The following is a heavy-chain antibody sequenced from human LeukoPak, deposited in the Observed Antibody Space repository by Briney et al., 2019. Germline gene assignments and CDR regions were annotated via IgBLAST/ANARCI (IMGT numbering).Heavy chain of an antibody. J-gene: IGHJ4*02. CDR3: ALDPRERSSGYYYSDY. Sequence: GGSLRLSCAASGFTVSSNYMSWVRQAPGKGLEWVSVIYSGGGTYYADSVNGRFTISRDNSKNTLYLQMNSLRAEDTAAYYCALDPRERSSGYYYSDYWGQETLVTVSS. D-gene: IGHD3-22*01. CDR2: IYSGGGT. V-gene: IGHV3-66*01. CDR1: GFTVSSNY.